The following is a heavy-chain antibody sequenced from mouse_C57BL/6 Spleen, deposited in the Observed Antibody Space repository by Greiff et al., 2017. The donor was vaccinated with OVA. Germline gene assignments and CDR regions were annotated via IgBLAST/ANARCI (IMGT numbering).Heavy chain of an antibody. Sequence: EVQLQQSGPELVKPGASVKISCKASGYTFTDYYMNWVKQRHGKSLEWIGDINPNNGGTSYNQKFKGKATLTVDTSSSTAYMELRSLTSEDSAGYYGARWGYDKGDWYFDVWGTGTTVTVSS. J-gene: IGHJ1*03. CDR2: INPNNGGT. CDR3: ARWGYDKGDWYFDV. CDR1: GYTFTDYY. V-gene: IGHV1-26*01. D-gene: IGHD2-2*01.